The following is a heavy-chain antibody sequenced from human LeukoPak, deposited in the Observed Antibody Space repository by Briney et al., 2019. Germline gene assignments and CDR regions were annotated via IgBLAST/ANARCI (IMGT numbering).Heavy chain of an antibody. V-gene: IGHV3-23*01. J-gene: IGHJ4*02. Sequence: GGSLRLSCAASGFTFSSYAMSWVRQAPGKGLEWVSAISGSGGSTYYADSVKGRFTISRDNSKNTLYLQMNSLRAEDTAVYYCAKDRRHYDFWSGPFDYWGRGTLVTVSS. D-gene: IGHD3-3*01. CDR3: AKDRRHYDFWSGPFDY. CDR1: GFTFSSYA. CDR2: ISGSGGST.